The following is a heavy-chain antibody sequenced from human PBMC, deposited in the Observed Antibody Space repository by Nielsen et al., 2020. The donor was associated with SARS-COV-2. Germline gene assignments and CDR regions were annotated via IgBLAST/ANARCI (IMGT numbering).Heavy chain of an antibody. Sequence: GSLRLSCTVSGGSISSGGYYWSWVRQSPGKGLEWIGEVSHSGSTNYNPSLKSRVTLSMDKSKNQFSLRLTPVSAADTAVYFCARGDLVVVPSPLLGLGPIFYYFYLDVWGKGTSVTVSS. CDR3: ARGDLVVVPSPLLGLGPIFYYFYLDV. CDR1: GGSISSGGYY. CDR2: VSHSGST. V-gene: IGHV4-39*07. J-gene: IGHJ6*03. D-gene: IGHD2-2*02.